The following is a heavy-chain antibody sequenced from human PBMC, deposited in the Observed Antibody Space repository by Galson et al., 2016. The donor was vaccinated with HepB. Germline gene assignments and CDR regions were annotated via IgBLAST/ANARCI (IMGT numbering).Heavy chain of an antibody. CDR2: ISGDGGRT. Sequence: SLRLSCAASGFTFHDNPMHWVRQVPGKGLEWVSLISGDGGRTFYADSVKGRFTISRDNRKSSLYLEMNSLTTDDTALYYCARSTGWTIDHWGQGTLVTVSS. D-gene: IGHD1-1*01. J-gene: IGHJ4*02. V-gene: IGHV3-43*02. CDR3: ARSTGWTIDH. CDR1: GFTFHDNP.